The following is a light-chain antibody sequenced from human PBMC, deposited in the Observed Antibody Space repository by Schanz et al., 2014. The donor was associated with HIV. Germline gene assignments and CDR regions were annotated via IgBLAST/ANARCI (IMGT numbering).Light chain of an antibody. V-gene: IGLV2-14*03. CDR1: NRDIGTYDF. CDR3: SSYTVSGARGVI. Sequence: QSVLTQPASVSGSLGQSITISCTGTNRDIGTYDFVSWYQQHPGTAPKLLIYDVTYRPSGVSNAFSGTKSGNTASLTISGLQAADEADYYCSSYTVSGARGVIVGTGTKLTVL. J-gene: IGLJ1*01. CDR2: DVT.